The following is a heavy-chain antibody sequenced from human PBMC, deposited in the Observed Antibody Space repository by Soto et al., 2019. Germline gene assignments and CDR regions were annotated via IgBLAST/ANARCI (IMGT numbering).Heavy chain of an antibody. CDR3: ARAIWFGTSDYDGMDV. V-gene: IGHV3-11*01. D-gene: IGHD3-10*01. J-gene: IGHJ6*02. CDR2: ISDRGHNI. CDR1: GFTFSDYY. Sequence: QMQLVESGGGLVKPGQSLRLSCAASGFTFSDYYMTWIRQAPGKGLEWVSYISDRGHNIFYADSMRGRFTISRDNDENSLFLQMDSLRVEDTAVYYCARAIWFGTSDYDGMDVWGQGTTVIVSS.